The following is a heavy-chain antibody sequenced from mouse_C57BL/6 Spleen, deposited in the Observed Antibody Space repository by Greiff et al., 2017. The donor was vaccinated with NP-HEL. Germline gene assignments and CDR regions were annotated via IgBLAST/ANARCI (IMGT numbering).Heavy chain of an antibody. D-gene: IGHD2-5*01. Sequence: VQLQQPGAELVRPGSSVKLSCKASGYTFTSYWMHWVKQRPIQGLEWIGNIDPSDSEPHYNQKFKDKATLTVDKSSSTAYMQLSSLTSEDSAVYYCARGRSNYADYWGQGTTLTVSS. J-gene: IGHJ2*01. V-gene: IGHV1-52*01. CDR1: GYTFTSYW. CDR3: ARGRSNYADY. CDR2: IDPSDSEP.